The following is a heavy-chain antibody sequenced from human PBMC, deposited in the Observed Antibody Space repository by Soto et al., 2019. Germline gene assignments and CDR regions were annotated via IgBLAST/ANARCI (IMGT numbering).Heavy chain of an antibody. CDR3: ARATAVPNTLRSRYFFDY. CDR1: GGSVSDKTYY. J-gene: IGHJ4*02. V-gene: IGHV4-61*01. CDR2: VYYSGTT. D-gene: IGHD4-17*01. Sequence: SETLSLTCSVSGGSVSDKTYYWSWIRQPPGKRLEWIGYVYYSGTTNYNPSLKSRVTISVDLSKNRFSLRLSSVTTADTALYYCARATAVPNTLRSRYFFDYWGQGTLVTVSS.